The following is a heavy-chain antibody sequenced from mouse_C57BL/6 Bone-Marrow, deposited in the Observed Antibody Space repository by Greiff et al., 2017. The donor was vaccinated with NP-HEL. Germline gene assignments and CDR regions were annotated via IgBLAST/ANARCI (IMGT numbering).Heavy chain of an antibody. CDR3: AGWAPSLLLPHYFDY. J-gene: IGHJ2*01. Sequence: EVQLVESGPVLVKPGASVKMSCKASGYTFTDYYMNWVKQSHGKSLEWIGVINPYNGGTSYNQKFKGKATLTVDKSSSTAYMELNSLTSEDSAVYYCAGWAPSLLLPHYFDYWGQGTTLTVSS. CDR1: GYTFTDYY. CDR2: INPYNGGT. D-gene: IGHD1-1*01. V-gene: IGHV1-19*01.